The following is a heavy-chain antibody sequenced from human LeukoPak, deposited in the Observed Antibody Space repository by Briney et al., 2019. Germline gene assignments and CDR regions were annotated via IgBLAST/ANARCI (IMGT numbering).Heavy chain of an antibody. V-gene: IGHV3-30*18. CDR1: GLIFETYG. CDR3: VKGRRGSSYVHYFDS. Sequence: GRSLILSCEVSGLIFETYGMHWVRQAPGKGLEWVGVISKNGSNTYYGDSVKGRFTVSRDNTNNTLSLQMNGLTTEDTGVYFCVKGRRGSSYVHYFDSWGQGTLVTVSS. J-gene: IGHJ4*02. D-gene: IGHD5-18*01. CDR2: ISKNGSNT.